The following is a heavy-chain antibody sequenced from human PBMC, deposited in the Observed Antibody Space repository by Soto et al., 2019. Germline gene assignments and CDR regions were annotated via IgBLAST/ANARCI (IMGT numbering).Heavy chain of an antibody. CDR1: GGTFSSYG. J-gene: IGHJ6*02. CDR3: ARSEGLSYYYGMDV. CDR2: IIPIFGTA. Sequence: QVQLVQSGAEVKKPGSSVKVSCKASGGTFSSYGISWVRQAPGQGLEWMGGIIPIFGTANYAQKFQGRVTIXAXEXXSTAYMELSSLRSEDTAVHYCARSEGLSYYYGMDVWGQGTTVTVSS. V-gene: IGHV1-69*12.